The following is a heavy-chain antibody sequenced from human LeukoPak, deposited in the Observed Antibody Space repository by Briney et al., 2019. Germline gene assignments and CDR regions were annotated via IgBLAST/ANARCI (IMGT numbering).Heavy chain of an antibody. J-gene: IGHJ4*02. V-gene: IGHV3-7*03. CDR3: ARDQYDTWSRRGNFDS. D-gene: IGHD3-3*01. CDR1: GFTFGKYW. CDR2: IKLDGSEK. Sequence: GGSLRLSCVASGFTFGKYWMSWVHQAPGKGLEWVANIKLDGSEKNYVDSAKGRFTISRDSTKNSLYLQMNSLRVEDTAVFYCARDQYDTWSRRGNFDSWGQGTLVIVSS.